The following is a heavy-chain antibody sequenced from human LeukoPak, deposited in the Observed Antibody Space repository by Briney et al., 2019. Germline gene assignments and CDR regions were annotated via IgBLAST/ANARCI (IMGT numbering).Heavy chain of an antibody. CDR1: GYIFTNYW. D-gene: IGHD2-2*01. Sequence: GESLKISCKASGYIFTNYWIAWVRQMPGKGLECMGIIFPRDSDIRYTPAFRGQVVISVDRSINTAFLQWSSLKASDTAMYYCARHLGYCSSTSCPYSYYYGMDVWGQGTTVTVSS. V-gene: IGHV5-51*01. CDR2: IFPRDSDI. J-gene: IGHJ6*02. CDR3: ARHLGYCSSTSCPYSYYYGMDV.